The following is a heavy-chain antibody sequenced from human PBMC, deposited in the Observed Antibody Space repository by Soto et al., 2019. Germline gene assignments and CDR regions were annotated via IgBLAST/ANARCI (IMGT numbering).Heavy chain of an antibody. Sequence: SETLSLTCTVSGGSISSYYWSWIRQPPGKGLEWIGYIYYSGSTNYNPSLKSRVTISVDTSKNQFSLKLSSVTAADTAVYYCARDRRCSSTSCPNWFDPWGQGTLVTVSS. CDR1: GGSISSYY. V-gene: IGHV4-59*01. CDR3: ARDRRCSSTSCPNWFDP. D-gene: IGHD2-2*01. CDR2: IYYSGST. J-gene: IGHJ5*02.